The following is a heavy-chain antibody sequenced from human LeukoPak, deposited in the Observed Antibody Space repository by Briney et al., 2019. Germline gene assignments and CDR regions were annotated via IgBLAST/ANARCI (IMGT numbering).Heavy chain of an antibody. V-gene: IGHV1-46*01. J-gene: IGHJ6*02. Sequence: ASVTVSCKASGYTFTSYYMHWVRQAPGQGLEWMGIINPSGGSTSYAQKFQGRVTMTRDTSTSTVYMGLSSLRSEDTAVYYCAREGQPSYYYYGMDVWGQGTTVTVSS. CDR2: INPSGGST. CDR1: GYTFTSYY. CDR3: AREGQPSYYYYGMDV. D-gene: IGHD2-2*01.